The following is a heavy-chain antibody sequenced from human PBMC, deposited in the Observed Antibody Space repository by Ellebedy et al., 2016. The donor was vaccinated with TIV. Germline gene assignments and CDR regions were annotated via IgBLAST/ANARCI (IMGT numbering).Heavy chain of an antibody. D-gene: IGHD3-10*01. CDR1: GGPFSDYA. CDR3: GGEESLYHYYYMDV. V-gene: IGHV1-69*13. Sequence: SVKVSXXASGGPFSDYAISWVRQAPGQGLEWMGGIVPMSNRSDYAQNFQGRVTITADESTRTVYMELSGLSFADSAVYYCGGEESLYHYYYMDVWGNGTTVTVAS. CDR2: IVPMSNRS. J-gene: IGHJ6*03.